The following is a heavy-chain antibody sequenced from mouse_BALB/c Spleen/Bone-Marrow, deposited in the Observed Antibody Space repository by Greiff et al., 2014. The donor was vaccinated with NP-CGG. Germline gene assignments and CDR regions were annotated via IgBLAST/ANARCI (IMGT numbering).Heavy chain of an antibody. CDR3: ARRTTTVVATDY. D-gene: IGHD1-1*01. V-gene: IGHV1S81*02. CDR1: GYTFTSYW. J-gene: IGHJ2*01. CDR2: INPSNGRT. Sequence: QVHVKQSGAELVKPGASMKLSCKASGYTFTSYWMHWVKQRPGQGLEWIGEINPSNGRTNYNEKFKSKATLTVDKSSSTAYMQLSSLTSEDSAVYYCARRTTTVVATDYWGQGTTLTVSS.